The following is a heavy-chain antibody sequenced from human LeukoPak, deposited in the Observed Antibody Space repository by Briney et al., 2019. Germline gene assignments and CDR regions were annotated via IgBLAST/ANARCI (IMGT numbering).Heavy chain of an antibody. Sequence: SETLSLTCTVSGGSISSGGYYWSWIRQPPGKGLEWIGYIYYSGSTYYNPSLKSRVTISVDTSKNQFSLKLSSVTAADTAVYYCARKNKMLTFDIWGQGTMVTVSS. J-gene: IGHJ3*02. V-gene: IGHV4-30-4*01. CDR3: ARKNKMLTFDI. CDR2: IYYSGST. D-gene: IGHD3-16*01. CDR1: GGSISSGGYY.